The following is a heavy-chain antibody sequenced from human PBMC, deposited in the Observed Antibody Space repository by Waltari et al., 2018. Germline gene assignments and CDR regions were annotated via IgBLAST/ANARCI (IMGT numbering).Heavy chain of an antibody. D-gene: IGHD5-12*01. CDR3: ATYIGASVGTASFDV. Sequence: QLQLQESGPGLVKPSETVSLTCSVSGSSIPSARHYWGWIRQPPGQGLEWIGTISYSGTTYNSPSLQSRVTISRDTSKNQLSLKLDSVTASDTAVYYCATYIGASVGTASFDVWGQGTMVTVSS. J-gene: IGHJ3*01. V-gene: IGHV4-39*01. CDR2: ISYSGTT. CDR1: GSSIPSARHY.